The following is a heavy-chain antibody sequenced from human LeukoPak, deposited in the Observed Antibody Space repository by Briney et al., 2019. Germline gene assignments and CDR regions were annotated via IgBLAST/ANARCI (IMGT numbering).Heavy chain of an antibody. CDR3: ARGSSGWLRFDY. V-gene: IGHV4-31*03. CDR2: IYYSGNT. D-gene: IGHD6-19*01. J-gene: IGHJ4*02. CDR1: GGSISSGGYY. Sequence: SETLSLTSTVSGGSISSGGYYWSWIRQHPGKGLEWIGYIYYSGNTYYNPSLKSRVTISVDTSKNQFSLKLSSVTAADTAVYYCARGSSGWLRFDYWGQGTLVTVSS.